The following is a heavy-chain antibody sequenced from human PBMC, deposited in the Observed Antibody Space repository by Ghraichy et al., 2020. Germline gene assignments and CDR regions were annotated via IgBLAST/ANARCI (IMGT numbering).Heavy chain of an antibody. J-gene: IGHJ3*02. D-gene: IGHD3-16*01. CDR2: IYHSGST. Sequence: SETLSLTCAVSGGSISSGGYSWSWIRQPPGKGLEWIGYIYHSGSTYYNPSLKSRVTISVDRSKNQFSLKLSSVTAADTAVYYCARVIGSQGAFDIWGQGTMVTVSS. V-gene: IGHV4-30-2*01. CDR3: ARVIGSQGAFDI. CDR1: GGSISSGGYS.